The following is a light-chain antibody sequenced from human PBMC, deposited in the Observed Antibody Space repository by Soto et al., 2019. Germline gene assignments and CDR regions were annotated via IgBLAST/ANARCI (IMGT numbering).Light chain of an antibody. J-gene: IGKJ1*01. CDR2: GAI. Sequence: EIVMTQSPATLSVSPEDRVTLSCRASQNVRRNIAWYQQKPGQAPSLLIFGAITRATGIPARFSGIGSGTEFTLTISSLQSEDSAIYYCQHYNVWPPWTFGQGTKV. CDR1: QNVRRN. V-gene: IGKV3-15*01. CDR3: QHYNVWPPWT.